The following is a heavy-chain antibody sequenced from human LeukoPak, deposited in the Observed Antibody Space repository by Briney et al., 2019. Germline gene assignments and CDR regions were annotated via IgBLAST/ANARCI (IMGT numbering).Heavy chain of an antibody. Sequence: GGSLRLSCAASGFTFDDYAMHWVRQAPGKGLEWVSGISWNGGSIGYADSVKGRFTISRDNAKNSLYLQMNSLRAEDTALYYCAKDTNYDSSGYHYFDYWGQGTLVTVSS. CDR1: GFTFDDYA. J-gene: IGHJ4*02. V-gene: IGHV3-9*01. CDR3: AKDTNYDSSGYHYFDY. CDR2: ISWNGGSI. D-gene: IGHD3-22*01.